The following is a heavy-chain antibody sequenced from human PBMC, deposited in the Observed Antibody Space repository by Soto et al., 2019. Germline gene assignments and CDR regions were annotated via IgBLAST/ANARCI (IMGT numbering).Heavy chain of an antibody. CDR1: GFTFSSYA. CDR3: AKASGNYGDYNY. D-gene: IGHD4-17*01. V-gene: IGHV3-23*01. J-gene: IGHJ4*02. Sequence: HPGGSLRLSCAASGFTFSSYAMSWVRQAPGKGLEWVSAISGSGGSTYYADSVKGRFTISRDNSKNTLYLQMNSLRAEDTAVYYCAKASGNYGDYNYWGQGTLVTVSS. CDR2: ISGSGGST.